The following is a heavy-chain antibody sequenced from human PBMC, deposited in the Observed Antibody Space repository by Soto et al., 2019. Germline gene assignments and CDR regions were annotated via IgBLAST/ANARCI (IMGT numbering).Heavy chain of an antibody. D-gene: IGHD1-1*01. CDR2: IYPGDSDT. Sequence: KVSCKASGYTFTTKWIGWVRQMPGKGLEFMGIIYPGDSDTRYSPSFKGQVTISADKSIRTAYLQWSSLKASDTAIYYCASVKAGNFYSGMDVWGQGTPVTVSS. CDR3: ASVKAGNFYSGMDV. CDR1: GYTFTTKW. J-gene: IGHJ6*02. V-gene: IGHV5-51*01.